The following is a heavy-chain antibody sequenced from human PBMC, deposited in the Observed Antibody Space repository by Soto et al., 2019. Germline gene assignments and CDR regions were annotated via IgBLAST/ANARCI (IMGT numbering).Heavy chain of an antibody. J-gene: IGHJ6*02. CDR2: INGGTGQT. CDR1: GYSFTTHA. D-gene: IGHD1-1*01. CDR3: ARGKGMEENYYYYGLDI. V-gene: IGHV1-3*01. Sequence: VASVKVSCKASGYSFTTHAMHCVRQAPGQILEWMGWINGGTGQTKHSQRFQGRANITRDTSASTAYMELSSLRSEDTAVYYCARGKGMEENYYYYGLDIWGQGTTVTVSS.